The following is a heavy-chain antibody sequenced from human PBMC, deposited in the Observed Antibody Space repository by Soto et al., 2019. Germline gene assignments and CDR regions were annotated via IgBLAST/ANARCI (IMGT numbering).Heavy chain of an antibody. CDR1: SDSITNYY. CDR2: VHDSGRS. J-gene: IGHJ4*02. V-gene: IGHV4-59*01. D-gene: IGHD3-16*01. Sequence: QVQLQESGPGLVKPSETLSLTCTVSSDSITNYYWTWSRQSPGKGLEWIGYVHDSGRSNYNPSLKRRVKIPVDPSKKHFPRNLSAVTAADTAVYYWARVGGSRGWYWGQGTLVTVSS. CDR3: ARVGGSRGWY.